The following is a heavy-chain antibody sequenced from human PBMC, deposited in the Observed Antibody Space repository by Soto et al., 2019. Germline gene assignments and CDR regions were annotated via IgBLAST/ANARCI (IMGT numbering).Heavy chain of an antibody. CDR3: ARVRVIRGVIPSQCGL. CDR2: IIPLYGTV. Sequence: QAHLAQSGAEVKKPGSSVTVSCKASGGNFNSYGISWVRQAPGQGLDWMGVIIPLYGTVNYAQRYQGRVSITADKSTSTAYRDLNSLISDDTAVYYCARVRVIRGVIPSQCGLGGQGTLFTVSS. J-gene: IGHJ4*02. CDR1: GGNFNSYG. V-gene: IGHV1-69*06. D-gene: IGHD3-16*02.